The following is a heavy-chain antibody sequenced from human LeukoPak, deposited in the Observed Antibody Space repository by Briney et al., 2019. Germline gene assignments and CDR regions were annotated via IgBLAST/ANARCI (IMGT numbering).Heavy chain of an antibody. V-gene: IGHV4-61*08. CDR2: ISNSGST. CDR3: AREIDYYYDSSGYSWFDP. J-gene: IGHJ5*02. CDR1: GGSISGGGYY. D-gene: IGHD3-22*01. Sequence: SETLSLTCAVSGGSISGGGYYWSWIRQPPGKGLEWIGYISNSGSTNYNPSLKSRVTISGDTSKNQFSLKLSSVTAADTAVYYCAREIDYYYDSSGYSWFDPWGQGTLVTVSS.